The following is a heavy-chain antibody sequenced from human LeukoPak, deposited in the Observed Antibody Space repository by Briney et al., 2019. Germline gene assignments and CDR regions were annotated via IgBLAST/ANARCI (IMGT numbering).Heavy chain of an antibody. CDR2: INPQSGAT. Sequence: ASVKVSRKASGYTFNGFYIHWLRQAPGQGLEWMAWINPQSGATNYAQKFRGRVTMTRDMSITTAYMEVTSLRSDDTAVYYCARGGDDSGLYFAYWGQGTLVSVSS. J-gene: IGHJ4*02. D-gene: IGHD3-22*01. CDR1: GYTFNGFY. CDR3: ARGGDDSGLYFAY. V-gene: IGHV1-2*02.